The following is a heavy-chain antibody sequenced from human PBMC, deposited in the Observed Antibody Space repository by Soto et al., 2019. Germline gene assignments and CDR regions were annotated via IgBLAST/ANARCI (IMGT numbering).Heavy chain of an antibody. CDR2: ISGSGGST. Sequence: VQLLESGGGLVQPGGSLRLSCAASGFTFRSYAMSWVRQAPGKGLEWVSDISGSGGSTYYADSVKGRFTISRDNSKNTLDLQMNSLRADDTAVYYCAKGSGYSYGYTLWFDPWGQGTLVTVSS. CDR3: AKGSGYSYGYTLWFDP. J-gene: IGHJ5*02. CDR1: GFTFRSYA. V-gene: IGHV3-23*01. D-gene: IGHD5-18*01.